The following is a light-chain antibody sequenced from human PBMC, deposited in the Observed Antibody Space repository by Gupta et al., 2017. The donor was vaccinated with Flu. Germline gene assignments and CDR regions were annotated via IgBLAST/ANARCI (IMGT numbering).Light chain of an antibody. J-gene: IGLJ3*02. V-gene: IGLV2-14*01. Sequence: PGKAHKLMIYEVINRPSGVANRFSGSKSGNTASLNXSXLQAEDXADYYSTSYKSSKALEFGGGTKLTVL. CDR2: EVI. CDR3: TSYKSSKALE.